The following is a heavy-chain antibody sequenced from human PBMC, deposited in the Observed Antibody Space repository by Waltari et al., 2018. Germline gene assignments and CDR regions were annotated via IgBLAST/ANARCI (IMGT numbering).Heavy chain of an antibody. V-gene: IGHV1-69*12. D-gene: IGHD1-26*01. CDR1: GGTFSSYA. CDR3: ARGRVGATGIDY. J-gene: IGHJ4*02. Sequence: QVQLVQSGAEVKKPGSSVKVSCKASGGTFSSYAISWVRQAPGQGLEWMGGSSPILGTANYAQKCQGRVTITADESTSTAYMELSSLRSEDTAVYYCARGRVGATGIDYWGQGTLVTVSS. CDR2: SSPILGTA.